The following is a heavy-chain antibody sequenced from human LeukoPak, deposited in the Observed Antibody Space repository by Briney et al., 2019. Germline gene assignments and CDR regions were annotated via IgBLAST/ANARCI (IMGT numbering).Heavy chain of an antibody. CDR3: ARDQGGEMATIVGAFDI. Sequence: GASVKVSCKASGYTFTAYYMHWVRQAPGQGLEWMGWINPNSGGTNYAQKFQGRVTMTRDTSISTAYMELSRLRSDDTAVYYCARDQGGEMATIVGAFDIWGQGTMVTVSS. D-gene: IGHD5-24*01. CDR1: GYTFTAYY. J-gene: IGHJ3*02. CDR2: INPNSGGT. V-gene: IGHV1-2*02.